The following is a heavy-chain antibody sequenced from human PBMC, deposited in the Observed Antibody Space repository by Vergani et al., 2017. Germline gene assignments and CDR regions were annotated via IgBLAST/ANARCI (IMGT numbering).Heavy chain of an antibody. D-gene: IGHD3-10*01. Sequence: QVQLVQSGAEVKKPGASVKVSCKAFGYTFTGNYMHWVRQAPGQGLEWMGWINPNSGGTNYAQKFQGRVTMTRDTSISTAYMELSRLTSDDTAVYYCARDRVAYSGFYYGMDVWGQGTTVTVSS. V-gene: IGHV1-2*02. CDR1: GYTFTGNY. CDR2: INPNSGGT. CDR3: ARDRVAYSGFYYGMDV. J-gene: IGHJ6*02.